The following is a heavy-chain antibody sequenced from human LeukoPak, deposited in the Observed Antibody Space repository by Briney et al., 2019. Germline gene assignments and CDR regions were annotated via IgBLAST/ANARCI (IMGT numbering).Heavy chain of an antibody. D-gene: IGHD2-2*01. Sequence: SETLSLTCTVSGGSISSYYWSWIRQPPGKGLEWIGYIYYSGSTNYNPSLKSRVTISVDTSKSQFSLNLSSLTAADTAVYYCARRGSTSRFDPWGQGTLVSVSS. CDR1: GGSISSYY. V-gene: IGHV4-59*01. CDR3: ARRGSTSRFDP. J-gene: IGHJ5*02. CDR2: IYYSGST.